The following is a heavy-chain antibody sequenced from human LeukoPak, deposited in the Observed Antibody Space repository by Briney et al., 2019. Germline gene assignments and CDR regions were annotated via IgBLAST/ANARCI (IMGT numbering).Heavy chain of an antibody. CDR1: GGTFSSYA. CDR3: ARSEQLQYYFDY. CDR2: IIPIFGTA. Sequence: SVKVSCKASGGTFSSYAISWVRQAPGQGLEWMGRIIPIFGTANYAQKFQGRVTITTDESTSTAYMELSSLRSEDTAVYYCARSEQLQYYFDYWGQGTLVTVSS. V-gene: IGHV1-69*05. J-gene: IGHJ4*02. D-gene: IGHD6-6*01.